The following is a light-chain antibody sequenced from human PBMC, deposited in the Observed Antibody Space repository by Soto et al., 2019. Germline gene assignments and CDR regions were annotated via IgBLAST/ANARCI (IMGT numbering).Light chain of an antibody. CDR2: KND. CDR1: SSNIGRNY. J-gene: IGLJ3*02. V-gene: IGLV1-47*01. Sequence: QSVVSQPPSASGTPGQRVTISCSGSSSNIGRNYVYWYQQFPGTAPKLLIFKNDQRPSGVPDRFSGSKSGTSASLAISGLRSADEADYYCATWDASLSGWVFGGGTKLTVL. CDR3: ATWDASLSGWV.